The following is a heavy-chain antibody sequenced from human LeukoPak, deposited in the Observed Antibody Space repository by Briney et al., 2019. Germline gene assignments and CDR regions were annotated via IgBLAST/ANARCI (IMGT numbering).Heavy chain of an antibody. J-gene: IGHJ4*02. Sequence: SETLSLTCTVSGGSISSGSYYWSWIRQPAGKGLEWIGRIYIHGTSSYNPSLNIRVTISADTSKNQFSLKLHSVTSTDTAVYYCARGYWFYFDYWGQGTQVTVSS. D-gene: IGHD2-8*02. V-gene: IGHV4-61*02. CDR2: IYIHGTS. CDR3: ARGYWFYFDY. CDR1: GGSISSGSYY.